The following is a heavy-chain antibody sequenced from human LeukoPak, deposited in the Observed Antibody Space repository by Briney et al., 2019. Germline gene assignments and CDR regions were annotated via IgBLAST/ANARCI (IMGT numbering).Heavy chain of an antibody. D-gene: IGHD3-22*01. V-gene: IGHV3-21*01. CDR2: ISSRSSYT. Sequence: GGSLRLSCAASGFTFSSDTMNWVRQSPGKGLEWVSSISSRSSYTYYADSVRGRFTISRDNDKNSLYLQMNSLRAEDTAVYYCARRVIVVGLDYWGQGTLVTVSS. CDR1: GFTFSSDT. CDR3: ARRVIVVGLDY. J-gene: IGHJ4*02.